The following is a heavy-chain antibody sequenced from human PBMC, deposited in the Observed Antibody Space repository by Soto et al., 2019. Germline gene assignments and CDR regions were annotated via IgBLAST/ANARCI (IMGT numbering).Heavy chain of an antibody. D-gene: IGHD2-2*01. V-gene: IGHV4-59*08. J-gene: IGHJ6*03. Sequence: WTWIRQSPGKGLEWIGYIYYSGSTDYNPSLRGRLALSIDTSKNQFSLRLNSMTAADTAVYYCAGRDCSGTNCYYLDYYYMDVWGKGTTVTVSS. CDR3: AGRDCSGTNCYYLDYYYMDV. CDR2: IYYSGST.